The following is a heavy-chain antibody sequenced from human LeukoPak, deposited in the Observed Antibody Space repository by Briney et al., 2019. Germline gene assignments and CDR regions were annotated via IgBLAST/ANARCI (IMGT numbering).Heavy chain of an antibody. J-gene: IGHJ4*02. Sequence: SETLSLTCAVYGGSFSGYYWSWTRQPPGKGLEWIGEINHSGSTNYNPSLKSRVTISVDTSKNQFSLKLSSVTAADTAVYYCARGLVGDILTGYYLDYWGQGTLVTVSS. CDR2: INHSGST. V-gene: IGHV4-34*01. D-gene: IGHD3-9*01. CDR3: ARGLVGDILTGYYLDY. CDR1: GGSFSGYY.